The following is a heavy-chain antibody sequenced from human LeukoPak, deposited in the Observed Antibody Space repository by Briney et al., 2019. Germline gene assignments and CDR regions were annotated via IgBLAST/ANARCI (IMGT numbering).Heavy chain of an antibody. Sequence: SETLSLTCTVSGDSTSNFYWNWIRQPPGKGLEWIGYIYYSGTTNYNPSLKSRVTISVDTSKNQFSLKLSSVTAADTAVYYCARGVYIAAAQYAYWGQGTLVTVSS. D-gene: IGHD6-13*01. J-gene: IGHJ4*02. V-gene: IGHV4-59*01. CDR2: IYYSGTT. CDR3: ARGVYIAAAQYAY. CDR1: GDSTSNFY.